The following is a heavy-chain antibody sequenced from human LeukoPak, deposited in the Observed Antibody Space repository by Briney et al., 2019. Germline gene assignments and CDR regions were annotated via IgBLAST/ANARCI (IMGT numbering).Heavy chain of an antibody. D-gene: IGHD2-21*02. J-gene: IGHJ3*02. CDR1: GSSFTSYW. CDR2: IYPGDSDT. Sequence: GASLKISCQVSGSSFTSYWIGWVRQLPGKGLEWMGIIYPGDSDTRYSPSFRGQVTISADKSINTAYLHWSSLKASDTAMYYCARLGPLAYCGGDCFPDAFEIWGQGTMVTVSS. CDR3: ARLGPLAYCGGDCFPDAFEI. V-gene: IGHV5-51*01.